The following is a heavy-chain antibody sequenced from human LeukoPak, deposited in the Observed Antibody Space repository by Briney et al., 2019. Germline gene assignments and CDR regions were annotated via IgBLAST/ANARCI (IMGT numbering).Heavy chain of an antibody. D-gene: IGHD6-19*01. Sequence: SETLSLTCTVSGGSISSYYWSWIRQPPGKGLEWIGYIYYSGSTNYNPSLKSRVTMSVDTSKNQFSLKLSSVTAADTAVYYCARSQYSSGYDYWGQGTLVTVSS. CDR1: GGSISSYY. CDR3: ARSQYSSGYDY. CDR2: IYYSGST. V-gene: IGHV4-59*12. J-gene: IGHJ4*02.